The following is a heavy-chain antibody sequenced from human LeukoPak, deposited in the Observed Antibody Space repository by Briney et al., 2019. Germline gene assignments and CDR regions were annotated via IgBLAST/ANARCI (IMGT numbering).Heavy chain of an antibody. CDR1: GGSISSYY. CDR2: IYTSGST. D-gene: IGHD5-18*01. J-gene: IGHJ4*02. Sequence: SETLSLTCTVSGGSISSYYWSWIRQPAGKGLEWIGRIYTSGSTNYNPSLKSRVTMSVDTSKNQLSLKLSSVTAADTAVYYCARDAVEYSYGYEYYFDYWGQGTLVTVSS. V-gene: IGHV4-4*07. CDR3: ARDAVEYSYGYEYYFDY.